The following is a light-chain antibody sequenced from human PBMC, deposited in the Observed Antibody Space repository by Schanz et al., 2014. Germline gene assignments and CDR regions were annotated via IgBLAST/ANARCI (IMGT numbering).Light chain of an antibody. Sequence: EIVLTQSPGTLSLSPGERATLSCRASQSVSSNLAWYQQKPGQAPRLLIYGASSRATGIPDRFSGRGSGTDFTLTISRLEPEDFAVYYCQHYVVSALTFGGGTKVEIK. J-gene: IGKJ4*01. CDR2: GAS. V-gene: IGKV3-20*01. CDR3: QHYVVSALT. CDR1: QSVSSN.